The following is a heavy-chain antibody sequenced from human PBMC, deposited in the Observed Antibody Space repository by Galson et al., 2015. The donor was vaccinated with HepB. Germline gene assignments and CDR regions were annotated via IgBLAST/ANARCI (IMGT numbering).Heavy chain of an antibody. CDR1: GYTFTSYD. Sequence: SGYTFTSYDINWVRQATGQGLEWMGWMNPNSGNTGYAQRFQGRVTMTRNTSISTAYMELSSLRSEDTAVYYCAREYSSSPEGYWGQGTLVTVSS. D-gene: IGHD6-6*01. CDR3: AREYSSSPEGY. J-gene: IGHJ4*02. V-gene: IGHV1-8*01. CDR2: MNPNSGNT.